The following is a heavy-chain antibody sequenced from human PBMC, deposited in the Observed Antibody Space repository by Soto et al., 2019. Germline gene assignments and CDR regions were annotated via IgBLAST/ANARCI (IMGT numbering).Heavy chain of an antibody. Sequence: QVQLQESGPGLVKPSETLSLTCSVSGGSISGGSYYWSWIRQPPGKGLEWIGYIYHSGSTNYNPSLKIRVTISLDTSKNQFPLNLRSVSAADTAVYFCARSVSFGEADSWGQGILVTVSS. CDR3: ARSVSFGEADS. CDR2: IYHSGST. D-gene: IGHD3-10*01. J-gene: IGHJ4*02. CDR1: GGSISGGSYY. V-gene: IGHV4-61*01.